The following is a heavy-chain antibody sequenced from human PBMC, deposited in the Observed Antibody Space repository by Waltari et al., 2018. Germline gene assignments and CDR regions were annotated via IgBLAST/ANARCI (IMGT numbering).Heavy chain of an antibody. CDR3: ARDRGNPPYYYYMDV. D-gene: IGHD3-16*01. Sequence: QVQLQESGPGLVKPSQTLSLTCTVSGGSIRSGYYYWSWIRQPPGKGLEWIGYIYYSGSTYYNPSLKSRVTISVDTSKNQFSLKLSSVTAADTAVYYCARDRGNPPYYYYMDVWGKGTTVTVSS. V-gene: IGHV4-30-4*08. CDR2: IYYSGST. CDR1: GGSIRSGYYY. J-gene: IGHJ6*03.